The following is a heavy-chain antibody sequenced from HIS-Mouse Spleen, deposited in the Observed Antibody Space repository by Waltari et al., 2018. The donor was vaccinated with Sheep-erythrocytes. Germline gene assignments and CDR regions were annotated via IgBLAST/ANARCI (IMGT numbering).Heavy chain of an antibody. Sequence: QVQLVQSGAEVKKPGSAVKVSCKASGGPRSRHAISWVRQAPGQGLEWMGRIIPILGIANYAQKFQGRVTITADKSTSTAYMELSSLRSEDTAVYYCAQTGATTPHFDYWGQGTLVTVSS. J-gene: IGHJ4*02. CDR2: IIPILGIA. V-gene: IGHV1-69*04. CDR1: GGPRSRHA. CDR3: AQTGATTPHFDY. D-gene: IGHD1-26*01.